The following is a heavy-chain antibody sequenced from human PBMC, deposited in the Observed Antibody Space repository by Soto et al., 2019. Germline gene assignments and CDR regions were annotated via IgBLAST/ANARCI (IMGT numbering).Heavy chain of an antibody. D-gene: IGHD1-26*01. V-gene: IGHV1-18*01. CDR2: ISDYNGKT. Sequence: QVKLVQSGAEVKQPGDSVKVSCRATGYTFNSYGISWARQAPGQGLEWMGWISDYNGKTNHAQKFQGRVTLTTDTSTSTAYLDLGSLRSDDTAVYYCVSSWYSASWYYFEHWGQGTLVTVSS. CDR3: VSSWYSASWYYFEH. CDR1: GYTFNSYG. J-gene: IGHJ4*02.